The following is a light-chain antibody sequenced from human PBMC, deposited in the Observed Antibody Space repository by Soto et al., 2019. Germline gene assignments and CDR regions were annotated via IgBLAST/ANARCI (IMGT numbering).Light chain of an antibody. CDR1: QSLLHGNGYNY. CDR2: LGS. Sequence: DIVMTQSPLSLPVTPGEPSSISCRSGQSLLHGNGYNYLHWYLQKPGQSPQLLIYLGSNRASGVPDRFSASGSGTDSTLKISRVEAEDFGVYYCMQALETPLTFGGGTKVEIX. J-gene: IGKJ4*01. V-gene: IGKV2-28*01. CDR3: MQALETPLT.